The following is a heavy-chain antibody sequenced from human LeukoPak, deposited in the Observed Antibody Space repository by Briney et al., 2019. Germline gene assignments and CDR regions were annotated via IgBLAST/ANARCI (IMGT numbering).Heavy chain of an antibody. D-gene: IGHD7-27*01. CDR2: INPNSGGT. CDR3: ATETGEGGAFDI. V-gene: IGHV1-2*02. J-gene: IGHJ3*02. Sequence: ASVKVSCKASGYTFTGYYMHWVRQAPGQGLEWMGWINPNSGGTNYAQKFQGRVTMTRDTSISTAYMELSRLRSDDTAVYYCATETGEGGAFDIWGQGTMATVSS. CDR1: GYTFTGYY.